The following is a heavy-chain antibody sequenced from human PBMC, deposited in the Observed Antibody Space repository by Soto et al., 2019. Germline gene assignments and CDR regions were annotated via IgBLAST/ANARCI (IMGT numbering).Heavy chain of an antibody. CDR1: GYTLAELS. V-gene: IGHV1-24*01. Sequence: ASVKVSCKASGYTLAELSMHWVLQAPGKGLEWMGGFDPEDGETVYAQKFQDRVTMTEDTSTDTAYMELRSLTSEDTAVYFCATPTVASHSSGSSLFDFWGQGTLVTVSS. CDR3: ATPTVASHSSGSSLFDF. D-gene: IGHD3-22*01. J-gene: IGHJ4*02. CDR2: FDPEDGET.